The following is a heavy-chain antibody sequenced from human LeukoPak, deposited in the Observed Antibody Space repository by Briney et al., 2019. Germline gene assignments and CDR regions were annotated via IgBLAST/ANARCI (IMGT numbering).Heavy chain of an antibody. CDR1: GFTFSSYE. CDR3: ARVSPRGYSGYREDHYFDY. J-gene: IGHJ4*02. D-gene: IGHD5-12*01. Sequence: GGSLRLSCAASGFTFSSYEMNWVRQAPGKGLEWVSYISSSGSTIYHADSVKGRFTISRDNAKNSLYLQMNSLRAEDTAVYYCARVSPRGYSGYREDHYFDYWGQGTLVTVSS. V-gene: IGHV3-48*03. CDR2: ISSSGSTI.